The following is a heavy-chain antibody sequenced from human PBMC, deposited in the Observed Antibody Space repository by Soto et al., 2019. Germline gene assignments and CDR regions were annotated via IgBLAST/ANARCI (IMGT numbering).Heavy chain of an antibody. D-gene: IGHD3-10*01. CDR3: ETQGFGKLHGLVDV. J-gene: IGHJ6*02. Sequence: QAQLQTSGPGLVKPSETLSLTCTVSSVSINSFTNHYCRWIRQPPGKGLEWVGYISKSGVTRYNPSLSSRVTLSVDTSKNQFSLKLSSVTAADTALYFCETQGFGKLHGLVDVWGQGTTVTVSS. V-gene: IGHV4-59*08. CDR2: ISKSGVT. CDR1: SVSINSFTNHY.